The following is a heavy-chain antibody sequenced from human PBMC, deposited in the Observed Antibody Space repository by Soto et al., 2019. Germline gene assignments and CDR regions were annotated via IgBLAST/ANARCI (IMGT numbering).Heavy chain of an antibody. J-gene: IGHJ5*02. V-gene: IGHV4-39*01. CDR1: GGSISSSSFY. Sequence: SETLSLTCTFSGGSISSSSFYWGWIRHTPGKGLEWIGAIFYTETGYYRDTVTTYSNPSLKSRVTISLDTSQNQFSLKLDSVTAADTAVYSCVRGDDSSSSGTPYFETWGQGTLVASSS. D-gene: IGHD6-6*01. CDR2: IFYTETGYYRDTVTT. CDR3: VRGDDSSSSGTPYFET.